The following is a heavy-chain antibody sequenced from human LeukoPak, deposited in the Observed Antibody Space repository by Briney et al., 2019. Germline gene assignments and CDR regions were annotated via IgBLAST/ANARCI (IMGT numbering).Heavy chain of an antibody. CDR2: IWYDGSNK. J-gene: IGHJ4*02. D-gene: IGHD1-26*01. V-gene: IGHV3-33*01. CDR1: GFTFGSYG. CDR3: AREEATHIDY. Sequence: PGRSLRLSCAASGFTFGSYGMHWVRQAPGKGLEWVAVIWYDGSNKYYADSVKGRFTISRDNSKNTLYLQMNSLRAEDTAVYYCAREEATHIDYWGQGTLVTVSS.